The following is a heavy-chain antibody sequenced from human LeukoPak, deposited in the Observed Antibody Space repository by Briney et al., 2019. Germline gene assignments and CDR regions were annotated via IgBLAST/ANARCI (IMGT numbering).Heavy chain of an antibody. Sequence: EGSLRLSCAASGFTFSSYWMSWVRQAPGKGLEWVANIKQDGSEKYYVDSVKGRFTISRDNAKNSLYLQMNSLRADDTAVYYCARLWFGRLAIDYWGQGTLVTVSS. CDR2: IKQDGSEK. V-gene: IGHV3-7*01. D-gene: IGHD3-10*01. CDR1: GFTFSSYW. J-gene: IGHJ4*02. CDR3: ARLWFGRLAIDY.